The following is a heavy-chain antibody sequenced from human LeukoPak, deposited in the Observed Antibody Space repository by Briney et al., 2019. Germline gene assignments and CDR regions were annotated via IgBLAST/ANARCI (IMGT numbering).Heavy chain of an antibody. CDR2: IIPIFGTA. CDR1: GGTFSSYA. D-gene: IGHD6-6*01. Sequence: ASVKVSCKASGGTFSSYAISWVRQAPGQGLEWMGGIIPIFGTANYAQKFQGRVTITTDESTSTAYMELSSLRSEDMAVYYCASGAARHYFDYWGQGTLVTVSS. J-gene: IGHJ4*02. CDR3: ASGAARHYFDY. V-gene: IGHV1-69*05.